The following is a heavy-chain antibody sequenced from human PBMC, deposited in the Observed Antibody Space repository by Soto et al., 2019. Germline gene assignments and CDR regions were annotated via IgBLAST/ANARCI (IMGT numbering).Heavy chain of an antibody. D-gene: IGHD4-17*01. Sequence: SETLSLTCAVSGGSISSSNWWSWVRQPPGKGLEWIGEIYHSGSTNYNPSLKSRVTISVDKSKNQFSLTLSSVTAADTAVYYCARYSGDYDAHPHFDFWGQGTLVTVSS. CDR3: ARYSGDYDAHPHFDF. V-gene: IGHV4-4*02. CDR2: IYHSGST. CDR1: GGSISSSNW. J-gene: IGHJ4*02.